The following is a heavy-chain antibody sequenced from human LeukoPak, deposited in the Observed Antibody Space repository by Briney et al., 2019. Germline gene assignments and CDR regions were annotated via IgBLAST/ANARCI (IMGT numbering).Heavy chain of an antibody. V-gene: IGHV1-2*02. CDR2: INPNSGGT. D-gene: IGHD3-22*01. Sequence: ASVKVSCKASGYTFTGYYMHWVRQAPGQGLEWMGWINPNSGGTSYAQKFQGRVTMTRDTSTSTVYMELSSLRSEDTAVYYCARDRAYYYDSSGYTPVGEFDYWGQGTLVTVSS. CDR1: GYTFTGYY. CDR3: ARDRAYYYDSSGYTPVGEFDY. J-gene: IGHJ4*02.